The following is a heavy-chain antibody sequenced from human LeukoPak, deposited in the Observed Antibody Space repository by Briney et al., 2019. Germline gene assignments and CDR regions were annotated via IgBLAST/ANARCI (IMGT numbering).Heavy chain of an antibody. CDR3: AKDHHSSGYYYFDY. D-gene: IGHD3-22*01. Sequence: PGGSLRLSCAASGFTFSYYWMNWARQAPGKGLEWVANIKGDGSQTHYVDSVKGRFTIARDNAKNSLYPQMNSLRAEDTAVYYCAKDHHSSGYYYFDYWGQGTLVTVSS. CDR1: GFTFSYYW. J-gene: IGHJ4*02. V-gene: IGHV3-7*01. CDR2: IKGDGSQT.